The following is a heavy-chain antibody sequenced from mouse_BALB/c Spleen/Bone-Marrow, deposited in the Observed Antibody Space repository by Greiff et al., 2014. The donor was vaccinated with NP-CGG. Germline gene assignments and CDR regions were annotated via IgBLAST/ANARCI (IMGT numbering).Heavy chain of an antibody. CDR1: GFSLTSYG. CDR2: IWRGGST. Sequence: QVQLQQPGPSLVQPSQSLSITCTVSGFSLTSYGVHWVRQSPGKGLEWLGVIWRGGSTDYNAAFMSRPSITKDNSKSQVFFKMNSLQADDTAIYYCAKNYYGSSYYWGQGTTLTVSS. V-gene: IGHV2-5-1*01. CDR3: AKNYYGSSYY. J-gene: IGHJ2*01. D-gene: IGHD1-1*01.